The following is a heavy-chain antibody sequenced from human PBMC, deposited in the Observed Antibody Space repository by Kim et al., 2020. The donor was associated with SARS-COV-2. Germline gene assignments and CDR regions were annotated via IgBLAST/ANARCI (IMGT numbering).Heavy chain of an antibody. CDR1: GFTFSSYW. J-gene: IGHJ4*02. CDR2: IKQDGSEK. D-gene: IGHD3-10*01. CDR3: ARDFDGSGSYYKSVMAYYFDY. V-gene: IGHV3-7*03. Sequence: GGSLRLSCAASGFTFSSYWMSWVRQAPGKGLEWVANIKQDGSEKYYVDSVKGRFTISRDNAKNSLYLQMNSLRAEDTAVYYCARDFDGSGSYYKSVMAYYFDYWGQGTLVTVSS.